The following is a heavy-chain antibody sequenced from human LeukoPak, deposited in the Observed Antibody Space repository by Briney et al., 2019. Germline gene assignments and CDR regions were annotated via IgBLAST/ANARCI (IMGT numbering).Heavy chain of an antibody. CDR2: TCYKSQWYY. V-gene: IGHV6-1*01. J-gene: IGHJ4*02. D-gene: IGHD2-2*01. Sequence: SQTLSLTCAISGDSVSRNNIAWNWIRQSPSRGLEWLGRTCYKSQWYYDYAPSVRSRITINPDTSKNQFSLQLNSVSPEDTAVYYCARGRDVVVVPAADFDYWGQGTLVTVSS. CDR3: ARGRDVVVVPAADFDY. CDR1: GDSVSRNNIA.